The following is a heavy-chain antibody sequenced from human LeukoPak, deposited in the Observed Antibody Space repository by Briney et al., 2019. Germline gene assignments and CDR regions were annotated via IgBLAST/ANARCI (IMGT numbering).Heavy chain of an antibody. CDR2: INPSDGSV. CDR3: AKAPRNSSTMLDY. D-gene: IGHD6-13*01. J-gene: IGHJ4*02. CDR1: GYTFTSYW. Sequence: GASVKVSCKASGYTFTSYWIQWVRQAPGQGLEWVGLINPSDGSVAYAHRFQGRVTMTRDTSTSIVYMDLSSLRSGDTAVYYCAKAPRNSSTMLDYWGQGTLLTVSS. V-gene: IGHV1-46*01.